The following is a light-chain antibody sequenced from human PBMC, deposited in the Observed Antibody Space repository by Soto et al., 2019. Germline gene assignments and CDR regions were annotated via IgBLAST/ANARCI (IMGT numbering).Light chain of an antibody. CDR1: QSVSSS. Sequence: EIVLTQSPATLSLSPGERATLSCRASQSVSSSLAWYQQKPGQAPRLLIYDASNRATGIPARFSGSGSGTDFTLTITSLEPGDFAVYYCQQRSNWPLTFGGGTKVEIK. CDR2: DAS. J-gene: IGKJ4*01. CDR3: QQRSNWPLT. V-gene: IGKV3-11*01.